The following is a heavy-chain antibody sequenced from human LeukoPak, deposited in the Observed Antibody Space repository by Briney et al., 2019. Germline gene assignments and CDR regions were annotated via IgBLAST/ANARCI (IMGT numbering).Heavy chain of an antibody. D-gene: IGHD3-16*02. Sequence: GGSLRVSCAASGFTFSNYAMSWVRQAPGKGLEWVSAISGSGTSTFYADSVKGRFSISRDKSKNTLYLQMNSLRAEDTAVYYCAKGVYDYVWGTYRPSDYWGQGTLVTVSS. V-gene: IGHV3-23*01. CDR3: AKGVYDYVWGTYRPSDY. J-gene: IGHJ4*02. CDR1: GFTFSNYA. CDR2: ISGSGTST.